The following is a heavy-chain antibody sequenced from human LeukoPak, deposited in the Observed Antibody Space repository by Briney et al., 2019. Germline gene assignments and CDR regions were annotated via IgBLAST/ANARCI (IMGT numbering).Heavy chain of an antibody. CDR1: GGSISSGNYY. J-gene: IGHJ3*02. CDR3: ARPLGYCSSTSCYDAFDI. CDR2: ISHSGST. V-gene: IGHV4-30-2*01. Sequence: SETLSLTCTVSGGSISSGNYYWSWIRQPPGKGLEWIGYISHSGSTYYNPSLKSRVTISVDRSKNQFSLKLSSVTAADTAVYYCARPLGYCSSTSCYDAFDIWGQGTMVTVSS. D-gene: IGHD2-2*01.